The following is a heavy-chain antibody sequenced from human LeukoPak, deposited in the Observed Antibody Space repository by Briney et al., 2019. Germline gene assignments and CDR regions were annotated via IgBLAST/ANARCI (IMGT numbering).Heavy chain of an antibody. D-gene: IGHD2-15*01. CDR1: GESFSAYF. Sequence: SETLSLTCAVYGESFSAYFWNWIRQAPGKPLEYIGEINHRGSSHYNPSLKTRVTLPVDTSKNQFSLKLTSVTAADTAVYFCARGSSFDGYCSAGACDAGYYDSWGQGTPVTVSS. J-gene: IGHJ4*02. CDR2: INHRGSS. V-gene: IGHV4-34*01. CDR3: ARGSSFDGYCSAGACDAGYYDS.